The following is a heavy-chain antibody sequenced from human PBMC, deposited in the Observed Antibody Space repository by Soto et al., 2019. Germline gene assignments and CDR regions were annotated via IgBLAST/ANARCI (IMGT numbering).Heavy chain of an antibody. CDR1: GYSFTSYW. J-gene: IGHJ4*02. CDR2: IYPGDSDT. Sequence: PGESLKISCKGSGYSFTSYWIGWVRQMPGKGLEWMGIIYPGDSDTRYSPSFQGQVTISADKSISTAYLQWSSLKASDTAMYYCARPSTYDSSGYYLIDYWGQGTMVTVYS. V-gene: IGHV5-51*01. CDR3: ARPSTYDSSGYYLIDY. D-gene: IGHD3-22*01.